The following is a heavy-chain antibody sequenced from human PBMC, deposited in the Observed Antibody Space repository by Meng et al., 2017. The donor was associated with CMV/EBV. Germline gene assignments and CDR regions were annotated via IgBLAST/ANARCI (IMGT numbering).Heavy chain of an antibody. CDR1: GYSVTSYW. CDR3: AGTYYYDRSGYNH. V-gene: IGHV5-10-1*01. J-gene: IGHJ4*02. D-gene: IGHD3-22*01. Sequence: CKGSGYSVTSYWISWVRQMPGKGLEWMGRIDPSDSYTNYSPSFQGHVTISADKSISTAYLQWSSLKASDTAMYYCAGTYYYDRSGYNHWGQGTLVTVSS. CDR2: IDPSDSYT.